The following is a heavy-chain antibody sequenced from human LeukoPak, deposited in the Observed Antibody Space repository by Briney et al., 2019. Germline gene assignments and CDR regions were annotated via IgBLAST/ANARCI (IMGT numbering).Heavy chain of an antibody. V-gene: IGHV3-74*01. Sequence: PRGSLRLSCAASGFTFTNNWMHWVRQAPTRGLVWVSRISHDGSSTNYADSVKGRFTISRDNTKNTLYLQMNSLRADDTAVYYCARVSGGAFDVWGQGTLVTVSS. D-gene: IGHD2-15*01. CDR2: ISHDGSST. J-gene: IGHJ3*01. CDR3: ARVSGGAFDV. CDR1: GFTFTNNW.